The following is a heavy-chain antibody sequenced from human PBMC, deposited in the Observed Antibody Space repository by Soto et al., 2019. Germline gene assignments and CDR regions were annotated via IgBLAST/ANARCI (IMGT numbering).Heavy chain of an antibody. CDR2: ISGDGRST. CDR3: ARDQPITFDP. V-gene: IGHV3-74*01. D-gene: IGHD1-20*01. Sequence: GGSLRLSCGSSGFTFGNYWMHWVRQTPGKGLVWVARISGDGRSTYYADSVKGRFTISRDNANSTLYLQMSSLRVEDTAVYFCARDQPITFDPAGQLTQVTVSS. J-gene: IGHJ5*02. CDR1: GFTFGNYW.